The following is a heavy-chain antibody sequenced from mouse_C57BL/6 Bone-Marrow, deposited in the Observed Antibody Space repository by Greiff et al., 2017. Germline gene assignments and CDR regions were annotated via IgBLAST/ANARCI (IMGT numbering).Heavy chain of an antibody. V-gene: IGHV5-4*03. J-gene: IGHJ4*01. D-gene: IGHD1-1*01. Sequence: EVKLMESGGGLVKPGGSLKLSCAASGFTFSSYAMSWVRQTPEKRLEWVATISDGGSYTYYPDNVKGRFTISRDNAKNNLYLQMSHLKSEDTAMYYCARADGNSYPYAMDYWGQGTSVTVSS. CDR3: ARADGNSYPYAMDY. CDR2: ISDGGSYT. CDR1: GFTFSSYA.